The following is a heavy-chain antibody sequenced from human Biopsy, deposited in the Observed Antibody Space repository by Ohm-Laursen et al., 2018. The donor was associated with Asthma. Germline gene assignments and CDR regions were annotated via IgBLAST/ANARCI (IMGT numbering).Heavy chain of an antibody. CDR2: IKRDGTEK. V-gene: IGHV3-7*01. Sequence: SLRLSCAASGFTFGDYWMSWVRQVPGKGLEWVANIKRDGTEKNHVDSLKGRFTISRDNAKNSLYLQMNSLRAEDTAVYYCARTFHFWSPYHAEHYQLWGQDTLVTVSS. CDR1: GFTFGDYW. D-gene: IGHD3-3*02. CDR3: ARTFHFWSPYHAEHYQL. J-gene: IGHJ1*01.